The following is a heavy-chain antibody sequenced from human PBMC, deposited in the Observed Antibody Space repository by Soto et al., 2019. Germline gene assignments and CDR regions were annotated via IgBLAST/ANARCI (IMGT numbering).Heavy chain of an antibody. V-gene: IGHV4-39*01. CDR3: ATPRNYHNYYFMDV. Sequence: SETLSLTCPFSGSSIGSSSYYWGWIRQPPGKGLEWIGGIYYTGNTYYNPSLKSRVTISVDTSKNQFSLKLSSATAADTAVYYCATPRNYHNYYFMDVWGKGTTVTVSS. CDR2: IYYTGNT. J-gene: IGHJ6*03. CDR1: GSSIGSSSYY.